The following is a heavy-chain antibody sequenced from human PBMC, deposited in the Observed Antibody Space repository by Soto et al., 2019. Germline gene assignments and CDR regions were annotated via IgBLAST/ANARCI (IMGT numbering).Heavy chain of an antibody. V-gene: IGHV3-23*01. CDR3: AAPIAEAGSPWGSDHGMDV. CDR1: GFTFSTYV. D-gene: IGHD6-13*01. CDR2: ISGYGGST. Sequence: GGSLRLSCAASGFTFSTYVMSWVRQAPGKGLEWVSGISGYGGSTYYADSVKGRFTISRDNSKNTLYLQMDSLKAEDTAVYYCAAPIAEAGSPWGSDHGMDVWGQGTTVTVSS. J-gene: IGHJ6*02.